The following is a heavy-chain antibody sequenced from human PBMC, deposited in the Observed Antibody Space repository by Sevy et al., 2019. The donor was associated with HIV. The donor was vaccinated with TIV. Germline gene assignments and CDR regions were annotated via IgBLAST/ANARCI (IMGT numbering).Heavy chain of an antibody. V-gene: IGHV3-11*01. Sequence: GPLRLSCAGSGFSFSDYYMMWIRQAPGKGLEWVSYISSSSATIYYADSVKGRFTISRDNAKNSLYLQMNSLRAEDTAVYYCARPNVAGQYYYDSSGYFHYWGQGTLVTVSS. CDR1: GFSFSDYY. J-gene: IGHJ4*02. D-gene: IGHD3-22*01. CDR2: ISSSSATI. CDR3: ARPNVAGQYYYDSSGYFHY.